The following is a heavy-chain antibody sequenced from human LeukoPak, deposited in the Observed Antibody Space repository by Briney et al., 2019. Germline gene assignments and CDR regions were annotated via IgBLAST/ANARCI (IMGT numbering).Heavy chain of an antibody. Sequence: PSETLSLTCTVSGGSFTGPYWSWIRQTPGKGLEWIGYIYHNGDTKYNPSLKSRVTISVDTSKNQFSLKLSSVTPADTAVYYCARDGYGPTDYWGKGSLVTVSS. CDR2: IYHNGDT. CDR1: GGSFTGPY. D-gene: IGHD5-18*01. V-gene: IGHV4-59*11. J-gene: IGHJ4*02. CDR3: ARDGYGPTDY.